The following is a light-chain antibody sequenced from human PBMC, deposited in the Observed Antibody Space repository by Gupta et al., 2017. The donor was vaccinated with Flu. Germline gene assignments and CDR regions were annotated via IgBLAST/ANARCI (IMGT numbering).Light chain of an antibody. V-gene: IGKV3-20*01. J-gene: IGKJ2*01. Sequence: TLPLSPGERATLSCRASQTISINYLAWYQQKPGQSPRFLLYGASSRSTGIPDRFSGSGSGTDFTLTIDGLEPEDFAVYYCQQYGSSPPYTFGQGTNLEIK. CDR3: QQYGSSPPYT. CDR1: QTISINY. CDR2: GAS.